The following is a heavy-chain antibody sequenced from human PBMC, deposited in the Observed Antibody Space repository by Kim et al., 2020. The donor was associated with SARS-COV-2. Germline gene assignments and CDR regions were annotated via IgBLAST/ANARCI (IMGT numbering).Heavy chain of an antibody. CDR3: ARTGVSRRSADG. J-gene: IGHJ6*01. V-gene: IGHV4-59*13. Sequence: SETLSLTCSVSGGSISNYYWSWIRQSPDKGLEWIAYIYNTGSTNYNQSLKIRVTMSVDTSKNQFSLNLIPVTAADTAVYYCARTGVSRRSADGWGQGTTV. D-gene: IGHD2-8*01. CDR2: IYNTGST. CDR1: GGSISNYY.